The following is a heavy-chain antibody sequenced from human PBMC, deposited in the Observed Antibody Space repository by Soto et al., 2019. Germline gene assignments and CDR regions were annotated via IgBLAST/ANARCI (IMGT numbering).Heavy chain of an antibody. CDR3: ASGLRRTDY. V-gene: IGHV4-34*01. D-gene: IGHD4-17*01. Sequence: SETLSLTCAVYGGSFSGYYWSWIRQPPGKGLEWIGEINHSGSTNYNPSLKSRVTISVDTSKNQFSLKLSSVTAADTAVYYCASGLRRTDYWGQGTLVTVSS. CDR2: INHSGST. CDR1: GGSFSGYY. J-gene: IGHJ4*02.